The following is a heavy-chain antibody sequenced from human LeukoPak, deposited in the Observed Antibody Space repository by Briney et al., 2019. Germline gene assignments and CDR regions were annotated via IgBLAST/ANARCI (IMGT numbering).Heavy chain of an antibody. V-gene: IGHV3-64*01. CDR3: ARGNSNYFHYYYMDV. CDR2: INSDGDST. CDR1: GFTFSRYD. J-gene: IGHJ6*03. Sequence: GGSLRLSCAASGFTFSRYDMHWVRQAPGKGLEYVSTINSDGDSTYYANSVKGRFTMSRDNSKNTLYLQMDSLRPEDMAVYYCARGNSNYFHYYYMDVWGKGTTVTVSS. D-gene: IGHD4-11*01.